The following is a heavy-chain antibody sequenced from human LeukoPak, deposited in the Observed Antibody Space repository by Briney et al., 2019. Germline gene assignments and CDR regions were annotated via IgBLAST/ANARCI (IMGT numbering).Heavy chain of an antibody. CDR1: GFTFSSYG. V-gene: IGHV3-30*18. Sequence: GGSLRLSCAASGFTFSSYGMHWVRQAPGKGPEWVAVISYDGSNKYYADSVKGRFTISRDNSKNTLYLQMNSLRAEDTAVYYCAKDSPITMINGMDVWGQGTTVTVSS. CDR3: AKDSPITMINGMDV. J-gene: IGHJ6*02. D-gene: IGHD3-22*01. CDR2: ISYDGSNK.